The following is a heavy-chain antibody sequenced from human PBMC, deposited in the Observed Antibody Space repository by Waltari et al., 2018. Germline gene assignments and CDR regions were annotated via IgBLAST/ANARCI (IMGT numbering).Heavy chain of an antibody. V-gene: IGHV1-18*01. CDR3: ARERHRLMEEGYLMALDP. CDR1: GYPISDYG. Sequence: QVQLVQSGAEVKKPGASVNVSCKASGYPISDYGISWVRQAPGQGLEWMGWISGNNGHTNHAQKFQGRLIMTEDTSATTVYMELTYLTSDDTAVYYCARERHRLMEEGYLMALDPWGQGTLVTVSS. J-gene: IGHJ5*02. D-gene: IGHD3-3*01. CDR2: ISGNNGHT.